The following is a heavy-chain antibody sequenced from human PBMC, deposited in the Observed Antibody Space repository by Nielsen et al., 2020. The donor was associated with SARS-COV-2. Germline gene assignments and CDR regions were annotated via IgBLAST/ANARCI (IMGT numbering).Heavy chain of an antibody. CDR1: GESFRGFY. V-gene: IGHV4-34*01. CDR2: INHNGGT. Sequence: SQTLSLTRGVPGESFRGFYWTWIRQAPGRGLEWIGEINHNGGTNYTSPPTSRVTISVDTSRRQFSLKMTSLTAADTAVYYCARGRDGGIYAYLHHMDVWGEGTAVTVSS. D-gene: IGHD2-21*01. CDR3: ARGRDGGIYAYLHHMDV. J-gene: IGHJ6*03.